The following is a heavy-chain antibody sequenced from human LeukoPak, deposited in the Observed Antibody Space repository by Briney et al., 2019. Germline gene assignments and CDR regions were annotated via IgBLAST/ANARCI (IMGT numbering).Heavy chain of an antibody. D-gene: IGHD4-23*01. Sequence: PSETLSLTCTVSGGSISSSSYYWSWIRQPPGKGLEWIGYIYYSGSTNYNPSLKSRVTISVDTSKNQFSLKLSSVTAADTAVYYCARSGTTVVTPIDYWGQGTLVTVSS. CDR2: IYYSGST. J-gene: IGHJ4*02. V-gene: IGHV4-61*01. CDR3: ARSGTTVVTPIDY. CDR1: GGSISSSSYY.